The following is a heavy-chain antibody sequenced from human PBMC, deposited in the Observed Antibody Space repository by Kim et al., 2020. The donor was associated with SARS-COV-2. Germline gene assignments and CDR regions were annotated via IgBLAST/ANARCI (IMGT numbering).Heavy chain of an antibody. V-gene: IGHV4-31*03. D-gene: IGHD3-3*01. Sequence: SETLSLTCTVSGGSISSGGYYWGWIRQHPGKGLEWIGYIYYSGSTYYNPSLKSRVTISVDTSKNQFSLKLSSVTAADTAVYYCARARRITSFGVVTACDAFDIWGQGTMVTVSS. CDR2: IYYSGST. J-gene: IGHJ3*02. CDR1: GGSISSGGYY. CDR3: ARARRITSFGVVTACDAFDI.